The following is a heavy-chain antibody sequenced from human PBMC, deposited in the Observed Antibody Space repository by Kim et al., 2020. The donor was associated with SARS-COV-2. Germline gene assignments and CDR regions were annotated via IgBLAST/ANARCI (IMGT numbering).Heavy chain of an antibody. D-gene: IGHD6-13*01. J-gene: IGHJ5*02. Sequence: GGSLRLFCAASGFTFSSYAMHWVRQAPGKGLEWVAVISYDGSNKYYADSVKGRFTISRDNSKNTLYLQMNSMRAEDTAVYYCARSFPGIAAAVGGWFDPWDQGTLVTVYS. CDR3: ARSFPGIAAAVGGWFDP. CDR2: ISYDGSNK. V-gene: IGHV3-30*04. CDR1: GFTFSSYA.